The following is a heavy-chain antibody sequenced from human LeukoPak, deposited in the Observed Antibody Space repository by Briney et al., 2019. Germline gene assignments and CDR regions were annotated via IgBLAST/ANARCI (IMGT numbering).Heavy chain of an antibody. CDR3: ARYCSSTSCPRVEAFDI. Sequence: ASEKVSCKASGYTFTSYDINWVRQATGQGLEWMGWMNPNSGNTGYAQKFQGRVTITRNTSISTAYMELSSLRSEDTAVYYCARYCSSTSCPRVEAFDIWGQGTMVTVSS. CDR2: MNPNSGNT. J-gene: IGHJ3*02. D-gene: IGHD2-2*01. CDR1: GYTFTSYD. V-gene: IGHV1-8*03.